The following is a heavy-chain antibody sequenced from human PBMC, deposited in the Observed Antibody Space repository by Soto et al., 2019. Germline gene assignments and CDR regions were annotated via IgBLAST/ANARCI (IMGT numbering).Heavy chain of an antibody. J-gene: IGHJ4*02. CDR1: GVSFNNYY. CDR3: ARVSRGYYDY. V-gene: IGHV4-34*01. D-gene: IGHD2-15*01. CDR2: INHIRTI. Sequence: PSETLSLTCAVYGVSFNNYYWTWIRQSPEKGLEWIGEINHIRTINYNPSLKSRVTISVDTPKKQFSLKLSSVTAADTAVYYCARVSRGYYDYWGQGTLVTVS.